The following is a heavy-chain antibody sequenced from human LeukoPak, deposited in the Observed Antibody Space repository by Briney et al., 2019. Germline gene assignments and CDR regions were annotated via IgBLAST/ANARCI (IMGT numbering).Heavy chain of an antibody. Sequence: GGSLRLSCAASGFTFSSYAMHWVRQAPGKGLEWVAVISYDGRNKYYADSVKGRFTISRDNSKNTLYLQMNSLRAEDTAVYYCAKDRYSYAFEYSDSWGQGTLVTVSS. CDR1: GFTFSSYA. V-gene: IGHV3-30*04. CDR2: ISYDGRNK. D-gene: IGHD5-18*01. J-gene: IGHJ4*02. CDR3: AKDRYSYAFEYSDS.